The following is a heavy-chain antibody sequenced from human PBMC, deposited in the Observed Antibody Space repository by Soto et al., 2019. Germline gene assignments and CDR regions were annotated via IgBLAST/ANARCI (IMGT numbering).Heavy chain of an antibody. CDR2: IIPIFGTA. CDR3: ARFFGEVWGSTQYYFDY. CDR1: GGTFSSYA. J-gene: IGHJ4*02. Sequence: SVKVSCKASGGTFSSYAISWVRQAPGQGLEWMGGIIPIFGTANYAQKFQGRVTITADESTSTAYMELSSLRSEDTAVYYCARFFGEVWGSTQYYFDYWGQGTLVTVSS. V-gene: IGHV1-69*13. D-gene: IGHD3-10*01.